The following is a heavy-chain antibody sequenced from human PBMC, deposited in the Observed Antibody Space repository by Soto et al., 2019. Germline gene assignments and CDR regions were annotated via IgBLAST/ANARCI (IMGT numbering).Heavy chain of an antibody. Sequence: EVQLLESGGGLVQPGGSLRLSCAASGFSFSSYAMNWVRQAPGKGLECVSVISGSDSSTYYADSVEGRFTISRDNSKNTLYLQMNSLRAEDTAVYYCARVLCGSSSCHYYFDGMDVWGQGTTVTVSS. CDR1: GFSFSSYA. J-gene: IGHJ6*02. D-gene: IGHD6-6*01. CDR3: ARVLCGSSSCHYYFDGMDV. CDR2: ISGSDSST. V-gene: IGHV3-23*01.